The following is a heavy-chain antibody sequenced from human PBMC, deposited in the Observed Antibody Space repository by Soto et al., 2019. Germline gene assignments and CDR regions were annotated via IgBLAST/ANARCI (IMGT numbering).Heavy chain of an antibody. CDR3: ARQRIAAAQYYFDY. CDR1: GGSVGSGSYY. CDR2: IISSGST. V-gene: IGHV4-61*01. J-gene: IGHJ4*02. D-gene: IGHD6-13*01. Sequence: SETLSLTCTVSGGSVGSGSYYWTWIRQSPGKGLEWMGYIISSGSTDYNPPLKSRVTISVDSSKNEFSLKLRSVTAADTAVYYCARQRIAAAQYYFDYWGQGMLVTVSS.